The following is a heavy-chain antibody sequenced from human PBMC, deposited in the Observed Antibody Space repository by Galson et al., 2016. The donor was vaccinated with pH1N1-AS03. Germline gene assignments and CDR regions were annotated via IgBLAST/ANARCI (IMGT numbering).Heavy chain of an antibody. D-gene: IGHD3-10*01. CDR2: IYWDDDK. CDR3: AHDGALDY. CDR1: GFSLTTSAVG. V-gene: IGHV2-5*02. Sequence: PALVKPTQTLTLTCTFSGFSLTTSAVGVVWIRQPPGKALEWLALIYWDDDKRYNSSLKSRLTITKDTSKNQVVLTITNMDPVDTATYYCAHDGALDYWGQGILGTVSS. J-gene: IGHJ4*02.